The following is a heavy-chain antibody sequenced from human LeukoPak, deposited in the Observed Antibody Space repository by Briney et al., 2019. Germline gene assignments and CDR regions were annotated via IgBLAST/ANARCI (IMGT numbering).Heavy chain of an antibody. CDR1: GYTFNHNY. V-gene: IGHV1-2*07. Sequence: ASVKVSCKASGYTFNHNYLHWVRQAPGQGLEWMGWINPNNPATHSSHKFQGRVTMTSDSSISTVYLEVNRLKPGDTAVYFCARVRDYSNSPFNWFDAWGQGTLVIVSS. CDR2: INPNNPAT. D-gene: IGHD6-6*01. J-gene: IGHJ5*02. CDR3: ARVRDYSNSPFNWFDA.